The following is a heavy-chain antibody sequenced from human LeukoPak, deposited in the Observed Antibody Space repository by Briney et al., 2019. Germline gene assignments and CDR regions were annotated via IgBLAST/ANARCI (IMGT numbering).Heavy chain of an antibody. J-gene: IGHJ4*02. CDR3: ARADTAMGSIDY. V-gene: IGHV1-69*05. CDR1: GGTFSSYA. Sequence: ASXKVSCKASGGTFSSYAISWVRQAPGQGLEWMGGIIPIFGTANYAQKFQGRVTITTDESTSTAYMELSSLGSEDTAVYYCARADTAMGSIDYWGQGTLVTVSS. D-gene: IGHD5-18*01. CDR2: IIPIFGTA.